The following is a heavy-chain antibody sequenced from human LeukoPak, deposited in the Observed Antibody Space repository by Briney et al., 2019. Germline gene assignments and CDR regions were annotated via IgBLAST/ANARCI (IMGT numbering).Heavy chain of an antibody. J-gene: IGHJ4*02. CDR3: ARVTGYRVEDYFDY. V-gene: IGHV4-59*01. CDR2: IYYSGST. Sequence: SETLSLTCTVSGGSISSYYWSWIRQPPGKGLEWIGYIYYSGSTNYNPSLKSRVTISVETSKNEFSLKLRSVTAADTAVYYCARVTGYRVEDYFDYWGQGTLVTVSS. CDR1: GGSISSYY. D-gene: IGHD6-13*01.